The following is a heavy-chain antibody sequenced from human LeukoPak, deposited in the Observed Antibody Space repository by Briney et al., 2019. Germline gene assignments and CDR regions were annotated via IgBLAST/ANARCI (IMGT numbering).Heavy chain of an antibody. D-gene: IGHD4-17*01. Sequence: SVKVSCKASGVTFSSYAISLVRQAPGQGLEWMGRIIPIFGTANYAQKFQGRVTITTEESTSTAYMELSSLRSGDTVVYYCARDEDMTTVTTRQRAFDMWAQGTMVTVSS. V-gene: IGHV1-69*05. CDR2: IIPIFGTA. CDR1: GVTFSSYA. J-gene: IGHJ3*02. CDR3: ARDEDMTTVTTRQRAFDM.